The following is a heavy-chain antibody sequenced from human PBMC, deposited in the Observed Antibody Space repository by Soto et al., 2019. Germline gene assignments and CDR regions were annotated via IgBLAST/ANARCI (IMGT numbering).Heavy chain of an antibody. D-gene: IGHD3-10*01. V-gene: IGHV4-34*01. CDR2: INHSGST. CDR3: ARGQDGSGSYYKTYYYYYMDV. CDR1: GGSLSGYY. Sequence: PSETLSLTCAVYGGSLSGYYWSWIRQPPGKGLEWFGEINHSGSTNYNPSLKSRVIISVDTSKNQFSLKLSSVTAADTAVYYCARGQDGSGSYYKTYYYYYMDVWGKGTTVTVSS. J-gene: IGHJ6*03.